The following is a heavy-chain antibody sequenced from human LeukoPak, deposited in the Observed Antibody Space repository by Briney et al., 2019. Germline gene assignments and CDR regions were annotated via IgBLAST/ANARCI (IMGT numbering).Heavy chain of an antibody. CDR2: INPNSGGT. CDR1: GYTFTGYY. Sequence: ASVKVSCKASGYTFTGYYMHWVRQAPGQGLEWMGWINPNSGGTNYAQKFQGRVTMTRDTSISIAYMELSRLRSDDTAVYYCARDLFEVVTATIYALDIWGQGTMVTVSS. CDR3: ARDLFEVVTATIYALDI. D-gene: IGHD2-21*02. V-gene: IGHV1-2*02. J-gene: IGHJ3*02.